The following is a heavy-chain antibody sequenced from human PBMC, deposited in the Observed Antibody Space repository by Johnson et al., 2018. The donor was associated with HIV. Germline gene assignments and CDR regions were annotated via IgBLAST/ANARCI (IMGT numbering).Heavy chain of an antibody. V-gene: IGHV3-11*04. CDR2: ISSSGSTV. J-gene: IGHJ3*02. CDR1: GFSFSDYY. CDR3: ATRDPTHRPGVFDI. D-gene: IGHD1-14*01. Sequence: QVQLVESGGGLVKPGGSLRLSCAASGFSFSDYYMSWIRQAPGKGPEWVSYISSSGSTVYDADSVKGRFTISRDNAKNALYLQMNSLRAEDTAVYYCATRDPTHRPGVFDIWGQGTMVTVSS.